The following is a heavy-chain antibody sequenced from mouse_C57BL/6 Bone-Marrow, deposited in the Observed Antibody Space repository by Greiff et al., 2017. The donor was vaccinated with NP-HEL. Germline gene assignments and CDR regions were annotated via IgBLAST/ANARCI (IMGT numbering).Heavy chain of an antibody. CDR1: GSTFSDIG. J-gene: IGHJ4*01. CDR3: ARGAMDY. Sequence: EVKLVESGGGLVSLGGSWKPSCAPPGSTFSDIGLNWFRRAPEKGLEWVAYISSGSSTIYYADTVKGRFTISRDNAKNTLFLQMTSLRSEDTAMYYCARGAMDYWGQGTSVTVSS. V-gene: IGHV5-17*01. CDR2: ISSGSSTI.